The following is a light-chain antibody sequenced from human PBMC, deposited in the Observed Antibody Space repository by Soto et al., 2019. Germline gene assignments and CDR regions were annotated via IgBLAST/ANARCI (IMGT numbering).Light chain of an antibody. CDR3: MQGLT. CDR2: LAS. CDR1: ESLLDSNGESH. J-gene: IGKJ5*01. V-gene: IGKV2-28*01. Sequence: DVVMTQSPLSLSVTPGEPSSITCRSSESLLDSNGESHLDWXLKNAGXXPQILIYLASNRASGVPDRFSGSGSGTDFTLKIRRVGDEDVGIYYCMQGLTFGQGTRLEIK.